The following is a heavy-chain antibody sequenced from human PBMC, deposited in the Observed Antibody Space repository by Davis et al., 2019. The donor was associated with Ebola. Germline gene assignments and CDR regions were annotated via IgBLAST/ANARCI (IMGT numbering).Heavy chain of an antibody. CDR1: GFAVRNTH. J-gene: IGHJ4*02. Sequence: GESLKISCDVSGFAVRNTHMSWVRQAPGKGLEWVSGIYGGDTHYADSVKGRFTISRDNSKNTLYLQMNSLRAEDTAVYYCAKLELLGYWGQGTLVTVSS. D-gene: IGHD1-7*01. V-gene: IGHV3-53*05. CDR3: AKLELLGY. CDR2: IYGGDT.